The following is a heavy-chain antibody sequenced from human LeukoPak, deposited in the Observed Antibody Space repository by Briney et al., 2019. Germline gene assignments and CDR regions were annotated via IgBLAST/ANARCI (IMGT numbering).Heavy chain of an antibody. CDR1: GITFSNSA. J-gene: IGHJ3*02. CDR3: AKPPITFGGVIGNAFDI. Sequence: GGSLRLSCVPSGITFSNSALSWVRQAPGKGLEWVSTITKSGDQTHYADSVRGLFTISRDNSKNTLYLQMNSLRAEDTAVYYCAKPPITFGGVIGNAFDIWGQGTMVTVSS. V-gene: IGHV3-23*01. CDR2: ITKSGDQT. D-gene: IGHD3-16*02.